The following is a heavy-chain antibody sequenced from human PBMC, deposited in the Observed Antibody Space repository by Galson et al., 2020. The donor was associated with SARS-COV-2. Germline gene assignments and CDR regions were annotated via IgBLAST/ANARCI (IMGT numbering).Heavy chain of an antibody. CDR1: GGSFANYG. J-gene: IGHJ4*02. CDR2: IVPLFGTP. V-gene: IGHV1-69*06. CDR3: ARDIKPRHYFDGSAYFAFDY. D-gene: IGHD3-22*01. Sequence: ASVKVSCRASGGSFANYGINWVRQAPGQGLEWLGRIVPLFGTPDYAQNFQGRVTIIAEKSTTTVYMELSSLTSDDSAVYYCARDIKPRHYFDGSAYFAFDYWGRGTLATVSS.